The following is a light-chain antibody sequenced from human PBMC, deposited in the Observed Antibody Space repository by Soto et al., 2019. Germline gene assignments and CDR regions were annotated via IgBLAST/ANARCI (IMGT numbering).Light chain of an antibody. CDR3: QQTFSVTPLT. CDR1: RSIRAY. CDR2: GAT. J-gene: IGKJ4*01. Sequence: DIQMTQSPSSLSASVGDTVTISCRASRSIRAYLNWYQHKPGKAPNLLICGATTLHSGVPSRFSGSGSGTDFSLTISSLQPEDFATYYCQQTFSVTPLTFGGGTKVEI. V-gene: IGKV1-39*01.